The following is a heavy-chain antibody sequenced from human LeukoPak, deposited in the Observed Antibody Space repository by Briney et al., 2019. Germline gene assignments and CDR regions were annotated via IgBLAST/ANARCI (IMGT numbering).Heavy chain of an antibody. Sequence: SETLSLTCAVYGGSFSGYYWSWIRQPPGKGLEWIGEINHSGSTNYNPSLKSRVTISVDTSKNQFSLKLTSVTAADTAVYYCARGRRQLVRSWGYWGQGTLVTVSS. CDR1: GGSFSGYY. J-gene: IGHJ4*02. CDR3: ARGRRQLVRSWGY. V-gene: IGHV4-34*01. CDR2: INHSGST. D-gene: IGHD6-13*01.